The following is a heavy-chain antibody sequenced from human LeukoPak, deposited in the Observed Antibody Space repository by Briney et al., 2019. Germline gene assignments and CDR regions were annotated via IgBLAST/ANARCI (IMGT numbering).Heavy chain of an antibody. Sequence: ASVKVSCKASGYTFTGYYMHWVRQAPGQGLEWMGWINPNSGGTNYAQKFQGRVTMTRDTSISTAYMELSRLRSDDTAVYYCAREVERAAAGVGWFDPWGQGTLVTVSS. CDR3: AREVERAAAGVGWFDP. CDR1: GYTFTGYY. J-gene: IGHJ5*02. V-gene: IGHV1-2*02. D-gene: IGHD6-13*01. CDR2: INPNSGGT.